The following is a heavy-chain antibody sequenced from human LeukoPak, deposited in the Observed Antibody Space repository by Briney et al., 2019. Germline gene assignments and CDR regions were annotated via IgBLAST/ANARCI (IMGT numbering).Heavy chain of an antibody. CDR2: IIPILGIA. CDR3: ARGFWAVDYYGMDV. CDR1: GGTFSSYA. J-gene: IGHJ6*02. Sequence: ASVKVSCKASGGTFSSYAISWVRQAPGQGLEWMGRIIPILGIANYAQKFQGRVTITADKSTSTAYMELSSLRSEDTAVYYCARGFWAVDYYGMDVWGQGTTVTVAS. D-gene: IGHD3-16*01. V-gene: IGHV1-69*04.